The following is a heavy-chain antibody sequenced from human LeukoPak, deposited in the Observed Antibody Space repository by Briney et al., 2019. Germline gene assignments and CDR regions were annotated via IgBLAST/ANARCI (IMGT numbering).Heavy chain of an antibody. CDR2: IYSGGST. V-gene: IGHV3-53*01. D-gene: IGHD1-26*01. CDR1: GFTVSSNY. Sequence: PGGSLRLSCAASGFTVSSNYMSWVRQAPGKGLERVSVIYSGGSTYYADSVKGRFTISRDNSKNTLYLQMNSLRAEDTAVYYCARGLGASGGKYFDYWGQGTLVTVSS. J-gene: IGHJ4*02. CDR3: ARGLGASGGKYFDY.